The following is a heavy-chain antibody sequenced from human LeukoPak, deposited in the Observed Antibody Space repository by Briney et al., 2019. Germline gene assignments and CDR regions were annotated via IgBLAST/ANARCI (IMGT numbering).Heavy chain of an antibody. CDR1: GFTLSTYW. D-gene: IGHD6-13*01. CDR3: ARSGGPGTVDC. Sequence: PGGSLRLSCSASGFTLSTYWVSWVRQPAGGGLGWVDNINQDGNEKYYVDSVKGRFTISRDNAKNSLYLQMNSLRAEDTAVYYCARSGGPGTVDCWGQGALVSVSS. CDR2: INQDGNEK. V-gene: IGHV3-7*01. J-gene: IGHJ4*02.